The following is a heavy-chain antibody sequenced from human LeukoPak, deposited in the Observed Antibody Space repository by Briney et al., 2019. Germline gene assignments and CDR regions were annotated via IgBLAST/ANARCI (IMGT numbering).Heavy chain of an antibody. CDR1: GYTFTDYY. CDR2: VNPNSGGT. Sequence: GPPVKVSCKASGYTFTDYYMHWVRQAPGQGPEWMGWVNPNSGGTNYAQNFQGRVTMTRDTSISTAFMELNRLTSDDTAVYYCATPKTTSWYYWGQGTLVTVSS. CDR3: ATPKTTSWYY. J-gene: IGHJ4*02. D-gene: IGHD2-2*01. V-gene: IGHV1-2*02.